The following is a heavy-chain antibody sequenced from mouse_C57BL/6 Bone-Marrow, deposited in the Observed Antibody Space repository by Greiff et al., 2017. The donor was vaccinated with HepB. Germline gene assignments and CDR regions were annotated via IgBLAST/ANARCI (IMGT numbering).Heavy chain of an antibody. V-gene: IGHV14-2*01. CDR2: IDPEDGET. CDR1: GFNIKDYY. J-gene: IGHJ4*01. D-gene: IGHD2-1*01. CDR3: ASLHYGNYVDAMDY. Sequence: EVKLMESGAELVKPGASVKLSCTASGFNIKDYYMHWVKQRTEQGLEWIGRIDPEDGETKYAPKFQGKATITADTSSNTAYLQLSSLTSEDTAVYYCASLHYGNYVDAMDYWGQGTSVTVSS.